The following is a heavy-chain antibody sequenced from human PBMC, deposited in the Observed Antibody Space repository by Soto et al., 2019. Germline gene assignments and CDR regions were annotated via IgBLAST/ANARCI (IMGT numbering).Heavy chain of an antibody. CDR2: IYYSGST. D-gene: IGHD3-10*01. CDR1: GGSISSSSYY. V-gene: IGHV4-39*01. J-gene: IGHJ6*02. Sequence: PSETLSLTCTVSGGSISSSSYYWGWIRQPPGKGLEWIGSIYYSGSTYYNPSLKSRVTISVDTSKNQFSLKLSSVTAADTAVYYCARHGLLWFGETIHYGMDVWGQGTTVTVS. CDR3: ARHGLLWFGETIHYGMDV.